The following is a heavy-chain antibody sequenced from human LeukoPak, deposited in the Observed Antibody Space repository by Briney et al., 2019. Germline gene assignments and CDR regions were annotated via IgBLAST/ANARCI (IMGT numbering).Heavy chain of an antibody. V-gene: IGHV1-2*02. CDR3: VRETTVVTMLGDRGDAFDI. D-gene: IGHD4-23*01. Sequence: GASVKVSCKASGYTFTDYYMHWVRQASGQGLEWMGWINPNSGGTNYAQKFQGRVTMTRDTSISTAYMELSRLKSDDTAVYYCVRETTVVTMLGDRGDAFDIWGQGTMVTVSS. CDR2: INPNSGGT. J-gene: IGHJ3*02. CDR1: GYTFTDYY.